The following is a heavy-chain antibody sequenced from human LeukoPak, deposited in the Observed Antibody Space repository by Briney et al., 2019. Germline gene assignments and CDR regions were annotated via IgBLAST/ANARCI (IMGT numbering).Heavy chain of an antibody. D-gene: IGHD4-17*01. CDR2: MNNGPGAT. Sequence: GGSLRLSCAASGFSFSTSPMSWVRQPPGKGLEGVAAMNNGPGATFYRDSVRGRFTIYRDDYKSTLYLQMHSLRAEDTGTYYCEKTHYGLLDVWGQGTKVTVSS. J-gene: IGHJ6*02. V-gene: IGHV3-23*01. CDR1: GFSFSTSP. CDR3: EKTHYGLLDV.